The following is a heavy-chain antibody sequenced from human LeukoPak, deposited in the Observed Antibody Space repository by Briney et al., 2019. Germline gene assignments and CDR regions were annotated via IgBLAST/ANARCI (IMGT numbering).Heavy chain of an antibody. CDR3: ARLYGDYA. CDR1: GASVSSSH. J-gene: IGHJ5*02. CDR2: VYYGGSI. Sequence: SETLSLTCTVSGASVSSSHWNWIRQSPGKGLEWIASVYYGGSIYYNPSLKSRATMAVDMSKNQFSLKLRSVTAADTAVYYCARLYGDYAWGQGTLVTVSS. D-gene: IGHD4-17*01. V-gene: IGHV4-59*04.